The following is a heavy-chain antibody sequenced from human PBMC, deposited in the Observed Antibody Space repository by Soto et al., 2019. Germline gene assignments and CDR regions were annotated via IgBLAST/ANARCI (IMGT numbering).Heavy chain of an antibody. CDR1: GVSVSSAGYY. V-gene: IGHV4-31*03. J-gene: IGHJ5*02. D-gene: IGHD6-19*01. CDR2: ISYSGST. Sequence: PSETLSLTCTVSGVSVSSAGYYWTWIRQPPGKGLEWMGYISYSGSTYYNPSLKSRITISLDTSKSQFSLKLTSVTVADTAVYYCVRGSLYNFDSSGTELWFDPWGQGALVTVSS. CDR3: VRGSLYNFDSSGTELWFDP.